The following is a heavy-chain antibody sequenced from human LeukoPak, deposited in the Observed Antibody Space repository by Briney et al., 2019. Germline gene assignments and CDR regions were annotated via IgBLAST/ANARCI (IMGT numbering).Heavy chain of an antibody. CDR3: ARGDIVATQKGAFDI. CDR2: IIPIFGTA. J-gene: IGHJ3*02. Sequence: ASVKVSCKASGGTFISYAISWVRQAPGQGLEWMGGIIPIFGTASYAQKFQGRVTITTDESTSTAYMELSSLRSEDTAVYYCARGDIVATQKGAFDIWGQGTMVTVSS. D-gene: IGHD5-12*01. CDR1: GGTFISYA. V-gene: IGHV1-69*05.